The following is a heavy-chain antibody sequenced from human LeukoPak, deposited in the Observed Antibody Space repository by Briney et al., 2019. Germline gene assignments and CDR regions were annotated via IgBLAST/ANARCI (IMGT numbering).Heavy chain of an antibody. D-gene: IGHD3-10*01. V-gene: IGHV3-21*01. CDR2: ISSSSSYI. CDR3: ARMVRGVSYYFDY. J-gene: IGHJ4*02. Sequence: GGSLRLSCAASGFTFSSYSMNWVRQAPGKGLEWVSSISSSSSYIYYADSVKGRFTISRDNAKNSLYLQMNSLRAVDTAVYYCARMVRGVSYYFDYWGQGTLVTVSS. CDR1: GFTFSSYS.